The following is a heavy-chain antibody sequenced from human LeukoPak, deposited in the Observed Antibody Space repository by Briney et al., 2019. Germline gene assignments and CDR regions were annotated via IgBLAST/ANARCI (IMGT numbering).Heavy chain of an antibody. J-gene: IGHJ4*02. CDR3: ARERIVVVPAAIEYYFDY. Sequence: SQTLSLTCTVSGGSISSGSYYWSWIRQPAGKGLEWIGRIYTSGSTNYNPSLKSRVTISVDTSKNQFSLKLSSVTAAGTAVYYCARERIVVVPAAIEYYFDYWGQGTLVTVSS. CDR2: IYTSGST. D-gene: IGHD2-2*02. CDR1: GGSISSGSYY. V-gene: IGHV4-61*02.